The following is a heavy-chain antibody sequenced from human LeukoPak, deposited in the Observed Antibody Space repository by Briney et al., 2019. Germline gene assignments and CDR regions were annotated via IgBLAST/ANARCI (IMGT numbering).Heavy chain of an antibody. CDR3: ARGSYGSGSYSYYFDY. J-gene: IGHJ4*02. Sequence: PGGSLRLSCAASGFTFDDYAMHWVRQAPGKGLEWVSGISWNSGSIGYADSVKGRFTISRDNAKNSLYLQMNSLRAEDTAVYYCARGSYGSGSYSYYFDYWGQGTLVTVSS. CDR2: ISWNSGSI. V-gene: IGHV3-9*01. D-gene: IGHD3-10*01. CDR1: GFTFDDYA.